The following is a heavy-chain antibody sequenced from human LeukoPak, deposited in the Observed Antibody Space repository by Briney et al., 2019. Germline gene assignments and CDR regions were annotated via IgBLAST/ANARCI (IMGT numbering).Heavy chain of an antibody. CDR3: AREKSGYDSTGTFDY. CDR1: GGSISSGGYY. Sequence: SETLSLTCTVSGGSISSGGYYWSWIRQPPGKGLEWIGYIYHSGSTYYNPSLKSRVTISVDRSKNQFSLKLSSVTAADTAVYYCAREKSGYDSTGTFDYWGQGTLVTVSS. J-gene: IGHJ4*02. D-gene: IGHD3-22*01. CDR2: IYHSGST. V-gene: IGHV4-30-2*01.